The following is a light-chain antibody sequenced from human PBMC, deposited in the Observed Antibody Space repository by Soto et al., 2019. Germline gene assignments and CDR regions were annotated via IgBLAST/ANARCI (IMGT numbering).Light chain of an antibody. CDR2: DVS. J-gene: IGLJ2*01. CDR1: SSDVGGYTY. Sequence: QSALTQPASVSGSPGQSITISCTGTSSDVGGYTYVSWDQQHTGKAPKLMIYDVSNRPSGVSNRVSGSKSGNTASLTISGLQAEDEADYYCISYTSSSTLFGGGTKLNVL. CDR3: ISYTSSSTL. V-gene: IGLV2-14*01.